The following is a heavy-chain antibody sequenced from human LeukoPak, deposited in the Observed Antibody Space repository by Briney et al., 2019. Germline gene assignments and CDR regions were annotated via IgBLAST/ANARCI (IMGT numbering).Heavy chain of an antibody. CDR1: GFTFSSYA. D-gene: IGHD6-19*01. V-gene: IGHV3-23*01. Sequence: GGSLRLSCAASGFTFSSYAMSWVRQAPGEGLEWVSAISGSGGSTYYADSVKGRFTISRDNSKNTLYLQMNSLRAEDTAVYYCAKDQQRNKAAVAGTWDYWGQGTLVTVSS. CDR2: ISGSGGST. J-gene: IGHJ4*02. CDR3: AKDQQRNKAAVAGTWDY.